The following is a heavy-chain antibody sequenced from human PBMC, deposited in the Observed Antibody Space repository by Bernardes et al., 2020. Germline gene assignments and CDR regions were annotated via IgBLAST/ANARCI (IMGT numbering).Heavy chain of an antibody. CDR2: ISYDGSAK. V-gene: IGHV3-30*18. J-gene: IGHJ4*02. Sequence: GRSLRLSCAASGFTFSSYGMHWVRQAPGKGLEWVALISYDGSAKDYTDSVKGRFSISRDISKNTLYLQMNSLRPEDTALYYCAKVRKASCSGGSCYYFDYWGQGTLVTVSS. CDR1: GFTFSSYG. D-gene: IGHD2-15*01. CDR3: AKVRKASCSGGSCYYFDY.